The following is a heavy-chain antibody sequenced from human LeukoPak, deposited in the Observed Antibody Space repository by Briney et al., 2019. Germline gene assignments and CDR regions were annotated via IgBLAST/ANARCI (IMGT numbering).Heavy chain of an antibody. D-gene: IGHD3-10*02. CDR3: ARHDGESYYGRWFDP. J-gene: IGHJ5*02. CDR2: IYYAGNT. Sequence: TSETLSHTCTVSGGSISSSSHYWAWIRQSPGKGLAWIGSIYYAGNTYYNPSLQSRVTISVDTSKNQFSLKVNSVTAADTAIYYCARHDGESYYGRWFDPWGQGTLVTVSS. V-gene: IGHV4-39*01. CDR1: GGSISSSSHY.